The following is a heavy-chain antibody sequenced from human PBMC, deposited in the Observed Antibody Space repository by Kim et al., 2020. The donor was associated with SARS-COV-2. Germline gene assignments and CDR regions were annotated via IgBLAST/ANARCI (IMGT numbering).Heavy chain of an antibody. Sequence: ASVKVSCKTSGYTFTHYVVHWVRQAPGQRPEWMGWMQPDTGITKYSERFQGRATFTRDTSATTAYLELSSLTSEDTAVYYCVRDMGGFWMVVLTSDNFDVWGQGTLVTVS. CDR1: GYTFTHYV. J-gene: IGHJ5*02. D-gene: IGHD3-3*01. CDR3: VRDMGGFWMVVLTSDNFDV. CDR2: MQPDTGIT. V-gene: IGHV1-3*01.